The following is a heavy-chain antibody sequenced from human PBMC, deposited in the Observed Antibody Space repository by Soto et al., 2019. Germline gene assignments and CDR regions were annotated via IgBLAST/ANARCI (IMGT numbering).Heavy chain of an antibody. Sequence: LGESLKISCKGSGYSFTSYWIGWVRQMPGKGLEWMGIIYPGDSDTRYSPSFQGQVTISADKSISTAYLQWSSLKASDTAMYYCARLRSTHYYYYYGMDVWGQGTTVTVSS. J-gene: IGHJ6*02. CDR2: IYPGDSDT. D-gene: IGHD6-13*01. V-gene: IGHV5-51*01. CDR3: ARLRSTHYYYYYGMDV. CDR1: GYSFTSYW.